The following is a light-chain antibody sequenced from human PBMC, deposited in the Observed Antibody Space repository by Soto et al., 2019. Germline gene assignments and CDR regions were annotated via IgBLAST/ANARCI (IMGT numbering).Light chain of an antibody. CDR1: QPLSTNF. Sequence: EVVLTQSLATLSLSPGETATLSCGASQPLSTNFLAWYQQRPGLAPRLILYEASVRATGIPDRFSGSGSGPDFTLTIYRLEPEDFAVYYCQQYGNPPLTFGGGTKVDIK. J-gene: IGKJ4*01. CDR3: QQYGNPPLT. CDR2: EAS. V-gene: IGKV3D-20*01.